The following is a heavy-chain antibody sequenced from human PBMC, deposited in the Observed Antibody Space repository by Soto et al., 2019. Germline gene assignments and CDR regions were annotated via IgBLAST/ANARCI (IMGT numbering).Heavy chain of an antibody. CDR2: IYYSGSA. CDR3: ARERTGDPTFFDY. Sequence: QVQLQESGPGLVKPSETLSLTCTVSGGSVSSSNYYWSWMRQPPGKGLEWLGYIYYSGSASYNPSLKSRITVSVDTSKNQFSLKLSSVTAADTAVYYCARERTGDPTFFDYWGQGTLVTVSS. V-gene: IGHV4-61*01. J-gene: IGHJ4*02. D-gene: IGHD1-1*01. CDR1: GGSVSSSNYY.